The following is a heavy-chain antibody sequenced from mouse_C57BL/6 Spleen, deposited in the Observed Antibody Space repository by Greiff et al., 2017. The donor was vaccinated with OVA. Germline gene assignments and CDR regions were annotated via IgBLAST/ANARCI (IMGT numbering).Heavy chain of an antibody. Sequence: EVQLVESGGGLVKPGGSLKLSCAASGFTFSDYGMHWVRQAPEKGLEWVAYISSGSSTIYYADTVKGRCTISRDNAKNTLFLQMTSLRSEDTAMYYCARRLTGTYYYAMDYWGQGTSVTVSS. V-gene: IGHV5-17*01. CDR1: GFTFSDYG. D-gene: IGHD4-1*01. CDR3: ARRLTGTYYYAMDY. J-gene: IGHJ4*01. CDR2: ISSGSSTI.